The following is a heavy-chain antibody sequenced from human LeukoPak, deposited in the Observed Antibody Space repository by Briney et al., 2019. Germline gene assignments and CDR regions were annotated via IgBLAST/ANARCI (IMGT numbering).Heavy chain of an antibody. CDR1: GFTFSSYS. Sequence: GGSLRLSCAASGFTFSSYSMNWVRQAPGKGLEWVSSISSSSSYIYYADSVKGRFTISRDNAKNSLYLQMNSLRAEDTAVYYCARAQGDYYGMDVWGQGTTVTVSS. CDR2: ISSSSSYI. CDR3: ARAQGDYYGMDV. V-gene: IGHV3-21*04. J-gene: IGHJ6*02.